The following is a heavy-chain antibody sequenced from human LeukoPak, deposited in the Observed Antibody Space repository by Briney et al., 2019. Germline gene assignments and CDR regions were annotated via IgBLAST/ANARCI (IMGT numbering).Heavy chain of an antibody. J-gene: IGHJ5*02. CDR1: GGSFSGYY. CDR2: INHSGST. CDR3: ARGRPVLLWFGEPSNWFDP. D-gene: IGHD3-10*01. V-gene: IGHV4-34*01. Sequence: SGTLSLTRAFYGGSFSGYYWGWVRPPPGEGLEGIGEINHSGSTNYNPSLKSRVTISVDTSKNQFSLKLSSVTAADTAVYYCARGRPVLLWFGEPSNWFDPWGQGTLVTVSS.